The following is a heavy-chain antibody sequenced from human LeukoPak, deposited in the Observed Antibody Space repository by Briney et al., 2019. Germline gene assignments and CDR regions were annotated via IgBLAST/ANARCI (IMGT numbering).Heavy chain of an antibody. V-gene: IGHV1-2*06. J-gene: IGHJ2*01. Sequence: ASVKVSCKASGYTFTGYYMHWVRQAPGQGLEWMRRINPNSGGTNYAQKFQGRVTMTRDTSISTAYMELNRLTSDDTAMYYCARGEYPWYFDLWGRGTLVTVSS. CDR3: ARGEYPWYFDL. D-gene: IGHD2-2*01. CDR2: INPNSGGT. CDR1: GYTFTGYY.